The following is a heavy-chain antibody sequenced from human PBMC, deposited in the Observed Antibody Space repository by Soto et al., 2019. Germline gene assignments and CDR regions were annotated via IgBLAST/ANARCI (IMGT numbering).Heavy chain of an antibody. CDR3: AKDRPVKARSGSLSS. Sequence: QVQLVESGGGVVQPGRSLRLSCAASGFTFSNYGMHWVRQAPGKGLEWVTVISSDGINKYYADSVRGRFTISRDNSKKTLFLQMNSLRAEDTAMYYCAKDRPVKARSGSLSSWGQGTLVTVSS. D-gene: IGHD1-26*01. CDR1: GFTFSNYG. V-gene: IGHV3-30*18. CDR2: ISSDGINK. J-gene: IGHJ5*02.